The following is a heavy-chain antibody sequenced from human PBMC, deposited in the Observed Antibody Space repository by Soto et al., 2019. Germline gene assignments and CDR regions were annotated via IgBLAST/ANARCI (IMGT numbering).Heavy chain of an antibody. V-gene: IGHV3-23*01. J-gene: IGHJ4*02. CDR1: GFIINNYA. CDR2: IKSDGTT. D-gene: IGHD6-19*01. Sequence: GGSLRLSCAASGFIINNYAMNWVRQAPGEGLEWVSGIKSDGTTYYADSVRGRCTISRDDSKNTLFLQMNSLRAEDTAVYYCAKDPNTIAVAGTDYWGQGTLVTVSS. CDR3: AKDPNTIAVAGTDY.